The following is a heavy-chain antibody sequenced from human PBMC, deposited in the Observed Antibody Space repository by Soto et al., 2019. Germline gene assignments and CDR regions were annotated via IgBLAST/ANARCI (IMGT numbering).Heavy chain of an antibody. CDR1: GGSISSSSYY. Sequence: SETLSLTCTVSGGSISSSSYYWGWIRQPPGKGLEWIGSIYYSGSTYYNPSLKSRVTISVDTSKNQFSLKLSSVTAANTAVYYCASQQDTYYYGSGSYFFDYWGRGTLVTVSS. J-gene: IGHJ4*02. CDR3: ASQQDTYYYGSGSYFFDY. D-gene: IGHD3-10*01. CDR2: IYYSGST. V-gene: IGHV4-39*01.